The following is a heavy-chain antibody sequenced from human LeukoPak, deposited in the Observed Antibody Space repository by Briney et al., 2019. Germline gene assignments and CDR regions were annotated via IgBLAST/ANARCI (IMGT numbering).Heavy chain of an antibody. D-gene: IGHD5-24*01. J-gene: IGHJ3*02. V-gene: IGHV4-59*01. CDR1: RGSISSYY. CDR2: IYYSGGT. CDR3: ARNVEMAFDDAFDI. Sequence: SETLSLTCTVPRGSISSYYWSWIRPPPGGGLGWVCYIYYSGGTTYNPSLTSRVALSVDTSKHQFSWKLSSIPAAHTTRHYFARNVEMAFDDAFDIWGQGTMVTVSS.